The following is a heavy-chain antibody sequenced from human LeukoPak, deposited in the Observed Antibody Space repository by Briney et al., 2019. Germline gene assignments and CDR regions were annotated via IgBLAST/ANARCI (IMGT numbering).Heavy chain of an antibody. CDR2: ISYDGSNK. J-gene: IGHJ4*02. CDR3: ARAPGYSYGYFDY. V-gene: IGHV3-30-3*01. Sequence: GGSLRLSCAASGFTFSSYAMHWVRQAPGKGLVWLAVISYDGSNKYYAGSVKGRFTISGDNSKNTLYLQMNSLRAEDTAVYYCARAPGYSYGYFDYWGQGTLVTVSS. CDR1: GFTFSSYA. D-gene: IGHD5-18*01.